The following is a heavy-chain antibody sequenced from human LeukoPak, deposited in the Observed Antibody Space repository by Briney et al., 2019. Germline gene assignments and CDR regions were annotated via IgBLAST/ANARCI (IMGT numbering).Heavy chain of an antibody. CDR2: ISSSGSNI. D-gene: IGHD3-10*01. Sequence: GGSLRLSCAASGFTFSDYYMSWIRQAPGKGLEWVSYISSSGSNIYYADSVKGRFTISRDNAKNSLYLQVDSLRAEDTAVYYCARDIYGSGPPVGDAIDYWGQGTLVTVSS. CDR1: GFTFSDYY. J-gene: IGHJ4*02. V-gene: IGHV3-11*04. CDR3: ARDIYGSGPPVGDAIDY.